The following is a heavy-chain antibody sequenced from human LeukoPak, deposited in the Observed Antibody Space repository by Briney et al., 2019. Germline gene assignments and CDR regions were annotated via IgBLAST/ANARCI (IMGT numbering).Heavy chain of an antibody. CDR1: GYTFTSYD. D-gene: IGHD3-10*01. Sequence: ASVKVSCKASGYTFTSYDINWVRQVTGQGLEWMGWMNPISGNTGYAQKFQGRVTMTRNTSISTAYMELSSLRSEDTAVYYCARGRAVRGDYKGWFDPWGQGTLVTVSS. CDR3: ARGRAVRGDYKGWFDP. J-gene: IGHJ5*02. V-gene: IGHV1-8*01. CDR2: MNPISGNT.